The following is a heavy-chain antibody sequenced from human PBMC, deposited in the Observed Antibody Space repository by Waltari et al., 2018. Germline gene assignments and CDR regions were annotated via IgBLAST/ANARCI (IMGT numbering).Heavy chain of an antibody. CDR1: GFTFTSSA. V-gene: IGHV1-58*01. J-gene: IGHJ6*03. CDR2: IVVGSGNT. D-gene: IGHD6-25*01. CDR3: AADRGGYKNSDYYYYYYMDV. Sequence: QMQLVQSGPEVKKPGTSVKVSCKASGFTFTSSAVQWVRQARGQRLEWIGWIVVGSGNTNYAQKFQERVTMTRDMSTSTAYMELSSLRSEDTAVYYCAADRGGYKNSDYYYYYYMDVWGKGTTVTVSS.